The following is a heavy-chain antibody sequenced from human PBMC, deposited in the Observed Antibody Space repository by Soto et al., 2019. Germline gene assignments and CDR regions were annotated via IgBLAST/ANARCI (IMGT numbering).Heavy chain of an antibody. CDR3: ARDTPPTDY. CDR2: ISAYNTNT. J-gene: IGHJ4*01. CDR1: GYTFTSYH. V-gene: IGHV1-18*01. Sequence: QVQLVQSGAEVKKPGASVKVSCKTSGYTFTSYHISWVRQAPGQGLEWMGWISAYNTNTNYAQKFQGRVTMTTDTLPSTAYMALSSLRSDDTAVYYCARDTPPTDYWGHGTLVTVS.